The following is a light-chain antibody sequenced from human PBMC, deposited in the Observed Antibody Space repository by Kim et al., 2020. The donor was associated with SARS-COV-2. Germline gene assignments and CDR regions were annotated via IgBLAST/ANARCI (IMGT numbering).Light chain of an antibody. Sequence: SPGERATLTCRASQSISGSYLAWYQEKPGQAPRLLIYGASSRATGIPDRFSGSGSGTDFTLTINRLEPEDFAVYSCQQDGSSPLTFGGRTKVDIK. V-gene: IGKV3-20*01. CDR1: QSISGSY. CDR2: GAS. CDR3: QQDGSSPLT. J-gene: IGKJ4*01.